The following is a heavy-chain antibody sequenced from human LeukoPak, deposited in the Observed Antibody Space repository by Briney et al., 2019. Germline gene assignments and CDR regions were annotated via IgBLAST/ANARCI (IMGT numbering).Heavy chain of an antibody. CDR3: ARDRDSSSWSRGYFDY. CDR2: ISYDGSNK. Sequence: GGSLRLSCAASGFTFSSYAMHWVRQAPGKGLEWVAVISYDGSNKYYADSVKGRFTISRDNSKNTLYLQMNSLRAEDTAVYCCARDRDSSSWSRGYFDYWGQGTLATVSS. V-gene: IGHV3-30*04. J-gene: IGHJ4*02. CDR1: GFTFSSYA. D-gene: IGHD6-13*01.